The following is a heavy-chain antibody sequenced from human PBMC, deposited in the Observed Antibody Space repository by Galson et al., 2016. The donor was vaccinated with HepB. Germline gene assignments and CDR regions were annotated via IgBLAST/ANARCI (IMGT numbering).Heavy chain of an antibody. Sequence: SLRLSCAASGFRFSDYNMNWVRQAPGRGPEWVAYISASSGTIYYADSVKGRFTISRDNANNSLSLQMNSLRAEDTAFYYCARPYTYYFGSGSYFDVLHYGMDVWGQGTTVTASS. D-gene: IGHD3-10*01. V-gene: IGHV3-48*01. J-gene: IGHJ6*02. CDR3: ARPYTYYFGSGSYFDVLHYGMDV. CDR2: ISASSGTI. CDR1: GFRFSDYN.